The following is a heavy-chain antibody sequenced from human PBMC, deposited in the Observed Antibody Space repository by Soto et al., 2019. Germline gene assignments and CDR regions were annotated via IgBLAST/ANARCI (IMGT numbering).Heavy chain of an antibody. V-gene: IGHV3-23*01. Sequence: EVQLLESGGGLVQSGGSLRLSCAASGFTFSSYAMTWVRQAPGKGLEWGSAISGSGGSTYYADSVKGRFTISRDKSKNTLYLQMDSLRAEDTAVYYCARAQLYYRCCSSTTFGWFDPWGQGTLVTVSS. CDR1: GFTFSSYA. J-gene: IGHJ5*02. D-gene: IGHD2-2*01. CDR2: ISGSGGST. CDR3: ARAQLYYRCCSSTTFGWFDP.